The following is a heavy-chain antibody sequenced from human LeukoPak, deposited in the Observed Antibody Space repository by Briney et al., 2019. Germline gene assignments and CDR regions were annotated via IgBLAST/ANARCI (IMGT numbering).Heavy chain of an antibody. D-gene: IGHD3-3*01. CDR1: GFTFKSYL. Sequence: PGGSLRLSCSASGFTFKSYLMAWVRQAPGKGLEWISGISGNGVLTYYADSVKGRFTVSRDNSQNISHLQLNNVRAEDSAIYYCANSQGTIFGVVDYWGQGTLVTVSS. CDR3: ANSQGTIFGVVDY. J-gene: IGHJ4*02. CDR2: ISGNGVLT. V-gene: IGHV3-23*01.